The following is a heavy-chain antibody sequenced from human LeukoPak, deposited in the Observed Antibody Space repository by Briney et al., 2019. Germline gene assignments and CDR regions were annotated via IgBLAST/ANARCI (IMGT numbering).Heavy chain of an antibody. CDR1: GFTFSSYS. CDR3: ARAGWYRFDY. V-gene: IGHV3-48*04. Sequence: GGSLRLSCAASGFTFSSYSMNWVRQAPGKGLEWVSYISSSSTIYYADSVKGRFTISRDNAENTLFLQMNSLGADDTAVYYCARAGWYRFDYWGQGTLVTVSS. CDR2: ISSSSTI. D-gene: IGHD6-19*01. J-gene: IGHJ4*02.